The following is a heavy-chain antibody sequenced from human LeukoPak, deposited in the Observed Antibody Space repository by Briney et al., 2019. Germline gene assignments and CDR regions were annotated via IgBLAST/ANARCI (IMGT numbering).Heavy chain of an antibody. CDR2: ISCDGSKK. Sequence: GGSLRLSCAASGFTFSSYAMHWVRQAPGKGLEWVAIISCDGSKKNYADSVKGRFTISRDSSKNSLYLQMNSLRAEDTAVYYCARGPRVGAAGFVSYHYIDVWGKGTTVTVSS. CDR1: GFTFSSYA. CDR3: ARGPRVGAAGFVSYHYIDV. V-gene: IGHV3-30*04. J-gene: IGHJ6*03. D-gene: IGHD1-26*01.